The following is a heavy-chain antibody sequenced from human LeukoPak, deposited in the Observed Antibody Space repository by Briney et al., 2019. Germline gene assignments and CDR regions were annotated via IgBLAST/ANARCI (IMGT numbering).Heavy chain of an antibody. CDR1: GYSISSGYY. J-gene: IGHJ6*03. CDR3: ARLHHYYYYMDV. V-gene: IGHV4-38-2*02. D-gene: IGHD5-18*01. Sequence: ASETLSLTCTVSGYSISSGYYWGWIRQPPGKGLEWIGSIYHSGSTYYNPSLKSRVTISVDTSKNQFSLKLSSVTAADTAVYYCARLHHYYYYMDVWGKGTTVTVSS. CDR2: IYHSGST.